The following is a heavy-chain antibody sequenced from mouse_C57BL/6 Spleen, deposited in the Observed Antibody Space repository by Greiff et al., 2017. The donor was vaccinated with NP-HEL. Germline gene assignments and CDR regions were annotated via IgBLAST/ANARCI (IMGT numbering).Heavy chain of an antibody. V-gene: IGHV1-50*01. D-gene: IGHD2-5*01. CDR3: ARDYSNAGYFDY. J-gene: IGHJ2*01. CDR2: IDPSDSYT. CDR1: GYTFTSYW. Sequence: VQLQQPGAELVKPGASVKLSCKASGYTFTSYWMQWVKQRPGQGLEWIGEIDPSDSYTNYNQKFKGKATLTVDTSSSTAYMQLSSLTSEDSAVYYCARDYSNAGYFDYWGQGTTLTVSS.